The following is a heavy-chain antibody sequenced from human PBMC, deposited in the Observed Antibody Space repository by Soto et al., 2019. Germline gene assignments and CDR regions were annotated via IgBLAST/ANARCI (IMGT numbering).Heavy chain of an antibody. Sequence: WTCIRQAPGTGLEYIGYIFYTGVTNYNPSLSSRVTISLDTSKNHFSLKLNSMTAADTAVYYCVRVLDSSWYADLWGCGTLVTVSS. CDR3: VRVLDSSWYADL. V-gene: IGHV4-61*03. D-gene: IGHD3-22*01. CDR2: IFYTGVT. J-gene: IGHJ2*01.